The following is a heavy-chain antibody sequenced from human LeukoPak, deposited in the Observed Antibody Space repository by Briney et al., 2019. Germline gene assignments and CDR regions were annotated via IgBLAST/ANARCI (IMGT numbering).Heavy chain of an antibody. CDR2: IYYNGNT. J-gene: IGHJ4*02. Sequence: KTSETLSLTCTVSGGSISSYYWSWIRQPPGKGLEWIGYIYYNGNTNYNPSLKSRVTISVDTSKNQFSLKLTSVTAADTAVYYCASKSGTVRAFDYWGQGTLVTVSS. CDR1: GGSISSYY. CDR3: ASKSGTVRAFDY. D-gene: IGHD1-1*01. V-gene: IGHV4-59*01.